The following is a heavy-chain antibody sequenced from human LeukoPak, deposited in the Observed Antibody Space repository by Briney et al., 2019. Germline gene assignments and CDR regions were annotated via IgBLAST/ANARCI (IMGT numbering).Heavy chain of an antibody. Sequence: HPGRSLRLSCAASGFTFSSYGMHWVRQAPGKGLEWVAVIWYDGSNKYYADSVKGRFTISRDNSKNTLYLQMNSLRAEDTAVYYCAKALVDYYDSSGYSPSPSDYWGQGTLVTVSS. CDR1: GFTFSSYG. CDR2: IWYDGSNK. D-gene: IGHD3-22*01. V-gene: IGHV3-33*06. J-gene: IGHJ4*02. CDR3: AKALVDYYDSSGYSPSPSDY.